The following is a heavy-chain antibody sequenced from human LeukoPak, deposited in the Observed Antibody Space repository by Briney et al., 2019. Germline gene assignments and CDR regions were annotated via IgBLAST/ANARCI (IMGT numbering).Heavy chain of an antibody. Sequence: SETLSLTCAVSGGSISSGDYSWSWIRQAPGKGLEWIGYIYYSGSTYYNPSLKSRVTILVDTSKNQFSLKLSSVTAADTAVYYCARDNPYSSSWSPSDYWGQGTLVTVSS. V-gene: IGHV4-30-2*01. D-gene: IGHD6-13*01. J-gene: IGHJ4*02. CDR1: GGSISSGDYS. CDR2: IYYSGST. CDR3: ARDNPYSSSWSPSDY.